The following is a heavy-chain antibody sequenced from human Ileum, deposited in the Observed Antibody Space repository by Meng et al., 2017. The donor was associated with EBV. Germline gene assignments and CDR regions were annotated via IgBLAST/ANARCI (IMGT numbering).Heavy chain of an antibody. D-gene: IGHD1-26*01. Sequence: QVCLPESGPGLVQPSGTLSLTCAVSGDSISSHRWWGWVRQPPTKGPEWIGEIFHVGTGNYNPSLKSRVTISMDTSKNQISLGLTSVTAADTAVYYCAARVGGSYSGFDLWGQGTLVTVSS. CDR1: GDSISSHRW. CDR2: IFHVGTG. CDR3: AARVGGSYSGFDL. J-gene: IGHJ4*02. V-gene: IGHV4-4*02.